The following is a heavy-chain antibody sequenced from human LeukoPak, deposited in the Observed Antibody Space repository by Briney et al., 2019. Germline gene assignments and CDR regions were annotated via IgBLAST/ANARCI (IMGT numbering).Heavy chain of an antibody. Sequence: PGGSLRLSCAASGFTFSSFWMSWVRQAPGKGLEWVANIKQDGSEKYYVDSVKGRFTISRDNAKNSLYLQMNSLRAEDTAVYYCARAGYCSSTSCYYYYYMDVWGKGTTVTISS. CDR3: ARAGYCSSTSCYYYYYMDV. D-gene: IGHD2-2*01. J-gene: IGHJ6*03. V-gene: IGHV3-7*01. CDR2: IKQDGSEK. CDR1: GFTFSSFW.